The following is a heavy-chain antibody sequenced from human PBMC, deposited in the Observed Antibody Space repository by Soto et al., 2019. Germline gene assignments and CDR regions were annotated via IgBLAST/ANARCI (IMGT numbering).Heavy chain of an antibody. J-gene: IGHJ5*02. CDR2: IYPGDSDT. CDR3: ARSYVVPAVWFDP. D-gene: IGHD2-2*01. V-gene: IGHV5-51*01. CDR1: GYSFTSYW. Sequence: PGESLNISCKGSGYSFTSYWIGLVRQMPGKGLEWMGIIYPGDSDTRYSPSFQGQVTISADKSISTAYLQWSSLKASDTAMYYCARSYVVPAVWFDPWGQGTLVTVSS.